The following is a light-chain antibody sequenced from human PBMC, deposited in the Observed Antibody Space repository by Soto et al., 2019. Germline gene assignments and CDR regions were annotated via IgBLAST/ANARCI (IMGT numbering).Light chain of an antibody. V-gene: IGKV1-12*01. CDR2: AAS. J-gene: IGKJ2*01. CDR1: QDISRW. CDR3: LQAKSFPHT. Sequence: DIQMTQSPSSVSASVGDRVTITCRASQDISRWLAWYQQKPGKAPKLLIYAASSLQSGVPVRFSGSGSGTDYTLTITTLQPEDFATYYCLQAKSFPHTFGQGTKVEIK.